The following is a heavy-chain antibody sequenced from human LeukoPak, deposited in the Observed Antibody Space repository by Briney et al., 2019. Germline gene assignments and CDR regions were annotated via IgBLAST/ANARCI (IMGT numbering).Heavy chain of an antibody. CDR1: GFTFSAYA. V-gene: IGHV3-30-3*01. CDR3: ARSSILGSTWAPLDY. J-gene: IGHJ4*02. D-gene: IGHD1-26*01. Sequence: PGGSLRLSCAASGFTFSAYAIYWVCQAPGKGLEWVAVISYDGNNKWYADSVKGRFTISRDNSKNTLYLQMSSLRAEDTAVYYCARSSILGSTWAPLDYWGQGSLVTVSS. CDR2: ISYDGNNK.